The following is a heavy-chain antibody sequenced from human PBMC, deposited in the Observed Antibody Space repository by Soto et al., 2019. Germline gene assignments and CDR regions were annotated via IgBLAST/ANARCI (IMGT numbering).Heavy chain of an antibody. V-gene: IGHV3-30-3*01. CDR1: GFTFSSYA. D-gene: IGHD3-22*01. Sequence: QVQLVESGGGVVQPGRSLRLSCAASGFTFSSYAMHWVRQAPGKGLEWVAVISYDGSNKHYADSVKGRFTISRDNSKNTLYLQMNSLRAEDTAVYYCARVEGPYYRSGYYFYWGQGTLVTVSS. J-gene: IGHJ4*02. CDR3: ARVEGPYYRSGYYFY. CDR2: ISYDGSNK.